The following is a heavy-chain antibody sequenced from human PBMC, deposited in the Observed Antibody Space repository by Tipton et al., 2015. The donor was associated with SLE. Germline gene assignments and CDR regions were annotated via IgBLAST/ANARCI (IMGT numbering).Heavy chain of an antibody. CDR2: IYYSGST. J-gene: IGHJ2*01. D-gene: IGHD3-16*01. Sequence: SLTCAVYGGSFSGYYWSWIRQPPGKGLEWIGYIYYSGSTNYNPSLKSRVTISVDTSKNQFSLKLSSVTAADTAVYYCAARGVLHWYFDLWGRGTLVTVSS. V-gene: IGHV4-59*01. CDR3: AARGVLHWYFDL. CDR1: GGSFSGYY.